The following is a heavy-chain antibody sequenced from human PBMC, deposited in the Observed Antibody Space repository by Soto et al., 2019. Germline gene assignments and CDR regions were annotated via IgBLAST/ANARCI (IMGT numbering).Heavy chain of an antibody. CDR3: ARDDGLAYCGGDCYS. J-gene: IGHJ4*02. V-gene: IGHV1-69*02. CDR2: IIPILGIA. D-gene: IGHD2-21*02. Sequence: QVQLVQSGAEVKKPGSSVKVSCKASGGTFSSYTISWVRQAPGQGLEWMGRIIPILGIANYAQKFQGRVTITADKSTSTAYMELSSLRSEETAVYYCARDDGLAYCGGDCYSWGQGTLGTVSS. CDR1: GGTFSSYT.